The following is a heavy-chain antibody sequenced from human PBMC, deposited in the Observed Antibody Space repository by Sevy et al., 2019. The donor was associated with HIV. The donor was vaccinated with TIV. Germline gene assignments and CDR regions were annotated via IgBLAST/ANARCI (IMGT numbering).Heavy chain of an antibody. J-gene: IGHJ4*02. Sequence: GGSLRLSCTASGFTFGDYCMSWVRQAPGKGLEWVAFIKSDVYGGTVDHAASVRGRFVILRDDSKTIAYLQMNDLKTEDTGVYSCTRWKAAQSIFDYWGQGALVTVSS. CDR2: IKSDVYGGTV. CDR1: GFTFGDYC. CDR3: TRWKAAQSIFDY. D-gene: IGHD6-13*01. V-gene: IGHV3-49*04.